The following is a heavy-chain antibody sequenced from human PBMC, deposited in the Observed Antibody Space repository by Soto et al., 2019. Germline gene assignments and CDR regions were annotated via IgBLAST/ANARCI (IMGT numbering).Heavy chain of an antibody. Sequence: LSLTCTVSGDSVSSGSYFWSWIRQPPGKGLEWIGNIQYSGRPDYNPSLQSRVTFSIDTSQSQFSLNLISVTAADTAVYYCARTDSYGRWAAWFWGQGILVTVSS. CDR2: IQYSGRP. CDR3: ARTDSYGRWAAWF. D-gene: IGHD3-16*01. CDR1: GDSVSSGSYF. J-gene: IGHJ4*02. V-gene: IGHV4-61*01.